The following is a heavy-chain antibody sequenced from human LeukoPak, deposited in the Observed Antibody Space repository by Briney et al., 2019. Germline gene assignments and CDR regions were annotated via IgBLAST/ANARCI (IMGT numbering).Heavy chain of an antibody. CDR1: GFTLRTYA. D-gene: IGHD1-26*01. CDR3: AKDGNSGSYYYFDY. CDR2: ISGGGGST. Sequence: QAGGSLRLSCAASGFTLRTYAMSWVRQAPGKGLEWVSGISGGGGSTYYADSVKGRFTISRDNSKNMLYLQMNSLRAEDTAVYYCAKDGNSGSYYYFDYWGQGTLVTVSS. V-gene: IGHV3-23*01. J-gene: IGHJ4*02.